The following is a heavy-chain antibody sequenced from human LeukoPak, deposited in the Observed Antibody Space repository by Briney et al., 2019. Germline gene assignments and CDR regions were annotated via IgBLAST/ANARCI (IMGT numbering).Heavy chain of an antibody. CDR2: ISGSGGST. J-gene: IGHJ4*02. CDR1: GFTFSSYA. Sequence: GGSLRLSCAASGFTFSSYAMSWVRQAPGKGLEWVSAISGSGGSTYYADSVKGRFTISRDNSKNTLYLQMNSLRAEDTAVYYCVALVRGAGPPTTDYWGQGTLVTVSS. V-gene: IGHV3-23*01. CDR3: VALVRGAGPPTTDY. D-gene: IGHD3-10*01.